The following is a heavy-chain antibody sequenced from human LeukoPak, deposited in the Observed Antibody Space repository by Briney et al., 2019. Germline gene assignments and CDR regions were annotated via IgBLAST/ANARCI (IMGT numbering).Heavy chain of an antibody. CDR1: GFTFSSYA. CDR2: ISYDGSNK. V-gene: IGHV3-30-3*01. CDR3: ARDRPGRRTYYYDSSGADAFDI. D-gene: IGHD3-22*01. J-gene: IGHJ3*02. Sequence: GGSLRLSCAASGFTFSSYAMHWVRQAPGKGLEWVAVISYDGSNKYYADSVKGRFTISRDNSKNTLYLQMNSLRAEDTAVYYCARDRPGRRTYYYDSSGADAFDIWGQGTMVTVSS.